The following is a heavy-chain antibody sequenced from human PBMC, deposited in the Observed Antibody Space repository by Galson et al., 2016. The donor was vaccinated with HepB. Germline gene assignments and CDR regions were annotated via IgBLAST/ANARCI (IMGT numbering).Heavy chain of an antibody. Sequence: SVKVSCKASGYTFTSYAIHWVRQAPGQSLEWMGRINAGNGDTRYSQKFHGRVTITRDTFANTAYMELSSLRSEDTAVYYCARDFSGRSSGRYRYYYYAMDVWGLGTTVTVSS. CDR1: GYTFTSYA. CDR2: INAGNGDT. J-gene: IGHJ6*02. V-gene: IGHV1-3*01. D-gene: IGHD6-19*01. CDR3: ARDFSGRSSGRYRYYYYAMDV.